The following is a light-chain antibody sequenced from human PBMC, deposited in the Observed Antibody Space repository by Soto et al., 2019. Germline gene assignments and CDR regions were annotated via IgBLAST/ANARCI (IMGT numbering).Light chain of an antibody. J-gene: IGLJ1*01. V-gene: IGLV2-14*01. CDR1: SSDVGGYDY. Sequence: QSVLTQPASVSGSPGQSITISCTGTSSDVGGYDYVSWYQQHPGKAPKLMIYEVSNRPSGVSNRFSGSKSGNTASLTISGLQAEDEADYCCSSYTSIITLYVFGSGTKV. CDR2: EVS. CDR3: SSYTSIITLYV.